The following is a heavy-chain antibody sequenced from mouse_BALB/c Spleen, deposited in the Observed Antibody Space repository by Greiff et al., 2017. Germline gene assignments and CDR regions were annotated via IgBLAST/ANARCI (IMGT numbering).Heavy chain of an antibody. CDR1: GYTFTNYW. Sequence: QVQLQQSGAELVRPGTSVKISCKASGYTFTNYWLGWVKQRPGHGLEWIGDIYPGGGYTNYNEKFKGKATLTADTSSSTAYMQLSSLTSEDSAVYFSARCSYGSRRYFDVWGAGTTVTVSS. CDR2: IYPGGGYT. V-gene: IGHV1-63*02. J-gene: IGHJ1*01. CDR3: ARCSYGSRRYFDV. D-gene: IGHD1-1*01.